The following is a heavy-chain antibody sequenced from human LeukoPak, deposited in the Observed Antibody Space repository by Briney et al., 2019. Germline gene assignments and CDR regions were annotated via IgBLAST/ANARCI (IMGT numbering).Heavy chain of an antibody. CDR1: GFTFSSYA. V-gene: IGHV3-23*01. D-gene: IGHD5-18*01. CDR2: ISGSGGDT. CDR3: AKGDSGMVRRYYFDY. J-gene: IGHJ4*02. Sequence: GGSLRLSCAASGFTFSSYAMSWVRQAPGKGLEWVSLISGSGGDTYYADSVKGRLTISRDISKNTLYLQMNSLSAEDTAIYYCAKGDSGMVRRYYFDYWGQGTLVTVSS.